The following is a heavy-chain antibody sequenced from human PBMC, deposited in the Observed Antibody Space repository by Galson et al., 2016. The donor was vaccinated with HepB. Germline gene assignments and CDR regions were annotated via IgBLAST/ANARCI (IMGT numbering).Heavy chain of an antibody. CDR1: GLTFSRFW. CDR3: ARAYQYTLDY. D-gene: IGHD1-1*01. V-gene: IGHV3-7*04. Sequence: SLRLSCAASGLTFSRFWMTWVRQAPGKGLEWVANINQDGSEKHYLDSVRGRFTISRENAKNSLYLQMNSLRAEDTAVYFCARAYQYTLDYWGQGTLVTVSS. J-gene: IGHJ4*02. CDR2: INQDGSEK.